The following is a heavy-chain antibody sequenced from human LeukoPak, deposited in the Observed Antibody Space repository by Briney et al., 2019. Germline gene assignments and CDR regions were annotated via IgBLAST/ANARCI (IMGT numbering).Heavy chain of an antibody. D-gene: IGHD5-18*01. J-gene: IGHJ3*02. CDR1: GGTFSSYA. CDR3: ARDLGYSYGPDAFDI. V-gene: IGHV1-69*13. Sequence: PSVKVSCKASGGTFSSYAISWVRQAPGQGLEWIGGIIPIFGAANYAQKFQGRVTITADESTSTAYMELSSLRSGDTAVYYCARDLGYSYGPDAFDIWGPGTMVTVSS. CDR2: IIPIFGAA.